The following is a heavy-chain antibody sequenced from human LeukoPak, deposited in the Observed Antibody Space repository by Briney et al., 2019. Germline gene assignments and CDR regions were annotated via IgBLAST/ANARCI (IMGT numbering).Heavy chain of an antibody. CDR2: INPSGGST. J-gene: IGHJ4*02. CDR1: GYTFTSYY. Sequence: ASVKVSCKASGYTFTSYYMHWVRQAPGQGLEWMGIINPSGGSTSYAQKFQGRVTMTRDTSTSTAYMELRSLRSDDTAVYYCARDSSIAASFDYWGQGTLVTVSS. CDR3: ARDSSIAASFDY. D-gene: IGHD6-6*01. V-gene: IGHV1-46*01.